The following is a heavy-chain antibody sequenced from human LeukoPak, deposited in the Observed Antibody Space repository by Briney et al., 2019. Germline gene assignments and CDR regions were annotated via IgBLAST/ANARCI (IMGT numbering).Heavy chain of an antibody. CDR3: AKSDPSTYYYYGMDV. CDR1: GFTFSSYG. CDR2: ISYDGSNK. V-gene: IGHV3-30*18. J-gene: IGHJ6*02. Sequence: PGRSLRLSCAASGFTFSSYGMHWVRQAPGKGLEWVAVISYDGSNKYYADSVKGRFTISRDNSKNTLYLQMNSLRAEDTAVYYCAKSDPSTYYYYGMDVWGQGTTVTVSS.